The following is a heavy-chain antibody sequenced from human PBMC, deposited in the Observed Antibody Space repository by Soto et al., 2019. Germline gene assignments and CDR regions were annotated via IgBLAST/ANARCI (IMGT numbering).Heavy chain of an antibody. CDR2: IGTTSTYI. CDR3: ARVMCGDCSAYYYYSMDV. Sequence: VGSLRLSGAASGFTFGTFTMTWVRQAPGKGLEWVSSIGTTSTYIYYADSVRGRFTISRDNAKNSLYLQMNSLRAEDTAVYYCARVMCGDCSAYYYYSMDVWGQGTTVTVSS. J-gene: IGHJ6*02. V-gene: IGHV3-21*01. D-gene: IGHD2-21*02. CDR1: GFTFGTFT.